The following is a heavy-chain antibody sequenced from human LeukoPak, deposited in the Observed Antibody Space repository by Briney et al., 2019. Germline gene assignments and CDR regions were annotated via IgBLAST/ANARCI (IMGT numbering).Heavy chain of an antibody. Sequence: PSETLSLTCTVSGGSISSYYWSWIRQPPGKGLEWIGYIYHSGSTSYNPSLKSRVTISVDTSSNQFSLILTSVTAADTAVYYCARGTKTGYTGYDWNYWGQGSLVTVSS. V-gene: IGHV4-59*01. CDR2: IYHSGST. CDR1: GGSISSYY. J-gene: IGHJ4*02. D-gene: IGHD5-12*01. CDR3: ARGTKTGYTGYDWNY.